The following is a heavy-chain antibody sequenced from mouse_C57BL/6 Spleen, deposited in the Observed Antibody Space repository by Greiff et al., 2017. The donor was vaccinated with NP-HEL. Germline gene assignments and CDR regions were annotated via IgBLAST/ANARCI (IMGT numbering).Heavy chain of an antibody. CDR2: IRNKANGYTT. J-gene: IGHJ4*01. V-gene: IGHV7-3*01. Sequence: EVKLVESGGGLVQPGGSLSLSCAASGFTFTDYYMSWVRQPPGKALEWLGFIRNKANGYTTEYSASVKGRFTISRDNSQSILYLQMNALRAEDSATYYCARSDYYGSSYLYYYAMDYWGQGTSVTVSS. CDR1: GFTFTDYY. D-gene: IGHD1-1*01. CDR3: ARSDYYGSSYLYYYAMDY.